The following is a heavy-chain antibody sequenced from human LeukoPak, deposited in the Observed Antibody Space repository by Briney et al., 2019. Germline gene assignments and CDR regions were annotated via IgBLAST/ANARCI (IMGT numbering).Heavy chain of an antibody. J-gene: IGHJ4*02. CDR3: ARDPPTTVTTTGFDY. CDR2: ISSRGTTK. Sequence: PGGSLRLSCEVSGFTFSSSRMNWVRQAPGKGLEWVSYISSRGTTKHYADSVKGRFTISRDNAKNSLYLQMNSLRAEDTAVYYCARDPPTTVTTTGFDYWGQGTLVTVSS. CDR1: GFTFSSSR. V-gene: IGHV3-48*04. D-gene: IGHD4-11*01.